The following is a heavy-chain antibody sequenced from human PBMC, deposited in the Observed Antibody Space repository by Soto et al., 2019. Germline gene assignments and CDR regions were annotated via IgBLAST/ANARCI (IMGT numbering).Heavy chain of an antibody. Sequence: PGGTLRISCAASGFTFSSYGMHWVRQAPGKGLEWVAVIWYDGSNKYYADSVKGRFTISRDNSKNTLYLQMNSLRAEDTAVYYCARDYLVVAAGSPLHLYGIYVWGQVTTFTVSS. D-gene: IGHD2-15*01. CDR3: ARDYLVVAAGSPLHLYGIYV. CDR2: IWYDGSNK. CDR1: GFTFSSYG. J-gene: IGHJ6*02. V-gene: IGHV3-33*01.